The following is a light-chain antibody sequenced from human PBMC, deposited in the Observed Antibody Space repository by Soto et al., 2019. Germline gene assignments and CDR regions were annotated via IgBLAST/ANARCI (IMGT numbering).Light chain of an antibody. V-gene: IGLV2-14*03. CDR1: RSDVGGYNY. Sequence: SVLTQLAFVSGCHVQSLTISCTGTRSDVGGYNYVSWYQHHPGKAPKLMIFDVSNRPSGVSNRFSGSKSGNTASLTISGLQPEDEADYYCSSYTTSNTRQIVFGTGTKVTVL. CDR2: DVS. J-gene: IGLJ1*01. CDR3: SSYTTSNTRQIV.